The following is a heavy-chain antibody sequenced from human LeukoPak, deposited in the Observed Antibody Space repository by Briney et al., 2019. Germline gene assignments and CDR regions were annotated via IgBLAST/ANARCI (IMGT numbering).Heavy chain of an antibody. CDR2: IYSGGST. CDR1: GFTVSTNY. J-gene: IGHJ6*02. D-gene: IGHD2-15*01. V-gene: IGHV3-66*02. CDR3: SRTRSYCSSANCYSGVLTPRHYGMDV. Sequence: GGSLRLSCAASGFTVSTNYMSWVRQAPGKGLEWVSIIYSGGSTYYADSVKGRFTISRDNSRNTLYLQMNSLRVDDTAVYYCSRTRSYCSSANCYSGVLTPRHYGMDVWGQGTTVTVSS.